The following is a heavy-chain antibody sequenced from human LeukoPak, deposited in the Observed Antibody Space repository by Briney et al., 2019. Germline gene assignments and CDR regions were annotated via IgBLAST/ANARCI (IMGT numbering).Heavy chain of an antibody. J-gene: IGHJ6*02. D-gene: IGHD2-2*01. CDR1: GYTFTSYY. Sequence: GASVKVSCKASGYTFTSYYMHWVRQAPGQGLEWMGWINPNSGGTTYAQKFQGWVTMTRDTSISTAYMELSRLRSDDTAVYYCARGDCSSTSCYAGYYYGMDVWGQGTTVTVSS. CDR3: ARGDCSSTSCYAGYYYGMDV. CDR2: INPNSGGT. V-gene: IGHV1-2*04.